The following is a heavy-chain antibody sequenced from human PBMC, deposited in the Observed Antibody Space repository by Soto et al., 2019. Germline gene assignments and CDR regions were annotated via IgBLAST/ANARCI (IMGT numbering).Heavy chain of an antibody. CDR2: ICSSSSI. CDR3: ARQMIRGVVVTAIGYFDY. D-gene: IGHD2-21*02. CDR1: GFTVSTNY. Sequence: GGSLRLSCAASGFTVSTNYMSWVRQAAGKGLEWVSVICSSSSIYYADSVKGRFTISRDNAKNSLYLQMNILRAEDTAVYYCARQMIRGVVVTAIGYFDYWGQGTLVTVSS. V-gene: IGHV3-66*04. J-gene: IGHJ4*02.